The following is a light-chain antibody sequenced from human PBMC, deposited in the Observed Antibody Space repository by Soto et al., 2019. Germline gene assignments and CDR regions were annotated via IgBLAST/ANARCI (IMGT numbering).Light chain of an antibody. CDR3: QQYNNWPRT. J-gene: IGKJ1*01. CDR2: DAS. Sequence: EIVLTQSPATLCLSPGERATLSCRASQSVSRNLAWYQQKPGQAPRLLIYDASNRATGIPARFSGSGSVTDFTLTISSLEPEDFAVYYCQQYNNWPRTFGQGTKVDIK. V-gene: IGKV3-11*01. CDR1: QSVSRN.